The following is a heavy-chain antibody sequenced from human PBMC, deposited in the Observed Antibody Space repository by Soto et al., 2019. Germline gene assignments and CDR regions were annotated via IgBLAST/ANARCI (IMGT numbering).Heavy chain of an antibody. J-gene: IGHJ6*02. CDR2: INPSGGST. V-gene: IGHV1-46*01. CDR3: AGPSSSSHYYYYYGMDV. D-gene: IGHD6-6*01. CDR1: GYTFTSYY. Sequence: ASAKVSCKASGYTFTSYYMHWVRQAPGQGLEWMGIINPSGGSTSYAQKFQGRVTMTRDTSTSRVYMELSSLRSEDTAVYYCAGPSSSSHYYYYYGMDVWGQGTTVTVSS.